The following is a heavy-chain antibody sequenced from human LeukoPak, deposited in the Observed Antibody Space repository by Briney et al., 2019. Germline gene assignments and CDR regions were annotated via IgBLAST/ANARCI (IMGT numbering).Heavy chain of an antibody. J-gene: IGHJ3*02. CDR1: GFTFSSYS. CDR2: ISGSGDST. CDR3: ARVSSGTRDAFDI. Sequence: PGGSLRLSCAVSGFTFSSYSMSWVRQAPGKGLEWVSAISGSGDSTYYADSVKGRFTISRDNSKNTLYLQMNSLRSEDTAVYYCARVSSGTRDAFDIWGQGTMVTVSS. V-gene: IGHV3-23*01. D-gene: IGHD3-10*01.